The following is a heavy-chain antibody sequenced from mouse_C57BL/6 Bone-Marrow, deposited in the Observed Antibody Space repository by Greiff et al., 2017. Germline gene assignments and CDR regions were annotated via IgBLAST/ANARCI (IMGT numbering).Heavy chain of an antibody. D-gene: IGHD2-4*01. V-gene: IGHV1-59*01. Sequence: VQLKQPGAELVRPGTSVKLSCKASGYTFTSYWMHWVKQRPGQGLEWIGVIDPSDSYTNYNQKFKGKATLTVDTSSSTAYMQLSSLTSEDSAVYYCARYNHYDFDYWGQGTTLTVSS. CDR1: GYTFTSYW. CDR2: IDPSDSYT. J-gene: IGHJ2*01. CDR3: ARYNHYDFDY.